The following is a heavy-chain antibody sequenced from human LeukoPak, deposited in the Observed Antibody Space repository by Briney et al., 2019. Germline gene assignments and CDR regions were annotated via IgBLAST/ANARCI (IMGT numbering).Heavy chain of an antibody. CDR1: GVSFSSCA. Sequence: DGSLRLFCAASGVSFSSCALTWVRQAPGKGLEGVSVISGTGSATDYADSVKDRFTISRDKPNNTIYLQLKTLRAEDTAVYYCAKATSYNSYGMDVWGQGTTVTVSS. J-gene: IGHJ6*02. V-gene: IGHV3-23*01. CDR3: AKATSYNSYGMDV. CDR2: ISGTGSAT. D-gene: IGHD5-24*01.